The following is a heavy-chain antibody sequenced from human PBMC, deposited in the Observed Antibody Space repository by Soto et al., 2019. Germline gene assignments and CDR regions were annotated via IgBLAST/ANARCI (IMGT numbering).Heavy chain of an antibody. D-gene: IGHD2-2*01. CDR2: INHSGST. J-gene: IGHJ6*02. V-gene: IGHV4-34*01. CDR3: ARGSPIVLVPAALAPAPLRRGMDV. Sequence: ETLSLTCAVYCGSFSGYYCYWIRQPPGKGLEWIGEINHSGSTNYNPSLKSRVTISVDTSKNQFSLKVSSVTAADTAVYYCARGSPIVLVPAALAPAPLRRGMDVWGQGTTVTVSS. CDR1: CGSFSGYY.